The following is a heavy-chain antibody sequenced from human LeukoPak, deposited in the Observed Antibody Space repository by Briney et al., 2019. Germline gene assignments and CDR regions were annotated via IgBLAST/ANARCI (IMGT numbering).Heavy chain of an antibody. CDR1: GGSISSGSYY. D-gene: IGHD5-24*01. J-gene: IGHJ4*02. CDR2: IYTSRST. Sequence: SQTLSLTCTVSGGSISSGSYYWSWIRQPAGKGLEWIGRIYTSRSTNYNPSLKSRVTISVDTSKNQFSLKLSSVTAADTAVYYCARESAGDGYNCVDYWGQGTLVTVSS. CDR3: ARESAGDGYNCVDY. V-gene: IGHV4-61*02.